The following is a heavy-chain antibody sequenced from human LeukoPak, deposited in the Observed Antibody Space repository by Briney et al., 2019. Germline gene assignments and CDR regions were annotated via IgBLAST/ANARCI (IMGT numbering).Heavy chain of an antibody. Sequence: PGGSLRLSCAASGFTFSSYAMSWVRLAPGKGLEWVSAISGSGGSTYYADSVKGRFTISRDNAKKTLYLQMNTLRAEDTAMYYCARAIAEAGTDSWGQGTLVTVSS. V-gene: IGHV3-23*01. CDR1: GFTFSSYA. CDR3: ARAIAEAGTDS. D-gene: IGHD6-19*01. J-gene: IGHJ4*02. CDR2: ISGSGGST.